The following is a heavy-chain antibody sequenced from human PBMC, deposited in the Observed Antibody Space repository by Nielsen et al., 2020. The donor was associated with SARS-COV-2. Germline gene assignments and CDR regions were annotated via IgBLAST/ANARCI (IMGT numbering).Heavy chain of an antibody. CDR3: ARGPRITIFGVVINKPYYFDY. J-gene: IGHJ4*02. V-gene: IGHV3-64D*06. CDR1: GFTFSSYA. Sequence: GGSLRLSCSASGFTFSSYAMHWVRQAPGKGLEYVSAISSNGGSTYYADSVKGRFTISRDNSKNTLYLQMSSLRSEDTAVYYCARGPRITIFGVVINKPYYFDYWGQGTLVTVSS. CDR2: ISSNGGST. D-gene: IGHD3-3*01.